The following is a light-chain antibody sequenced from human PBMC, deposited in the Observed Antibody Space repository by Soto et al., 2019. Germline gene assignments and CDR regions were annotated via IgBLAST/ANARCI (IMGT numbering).Light chain of an antibody. V-gene: IGKV1-5*03. CDR2: KAS. CDR3: QQYNSYPWT. CDR1: QSISSW. J-gene: IGKJ1*01. Sequence: DIQMTQSPSTLSASPGDRVTITCRASQSISSWLAWYQQKPGKAPKLLIYKASSLESGVPSRFSGSGSGTEFTLTISSLQPDDFATYYCQQYNSYPWTFGQGTKVDIK.